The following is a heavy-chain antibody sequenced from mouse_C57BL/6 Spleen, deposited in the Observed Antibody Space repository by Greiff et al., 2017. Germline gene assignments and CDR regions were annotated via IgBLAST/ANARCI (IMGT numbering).Heavy chain of an antibody. CDR3: AGVGGAMDY. Sequence: QVQLKESGPGLVAPSQSLSITCTVSGFSLPSYAISWVRPPPGKGLEWLGVIWTGGGTNYNSALKSRLSISKDNTKRQVFLRRNSLQTDDAARYDCAGVGGAMDYWGQGTSVTVSS. CDR1: GFSLPSYA. CDR2: IWTGGGT. V-gene: IGHV2-9-1*01. J-gene: IGHJ4*01. D-gene: IGHD3-3*01.